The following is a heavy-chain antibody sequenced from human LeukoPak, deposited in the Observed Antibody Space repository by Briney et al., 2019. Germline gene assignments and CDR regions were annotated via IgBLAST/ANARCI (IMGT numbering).Heavy chain of an antibody. V-gene: IGHV4-31*03. CDR3: ARAPTLKPYYYYGMDV. CDR2: IYYSGST. CDR1: GGSISSGGYY. J-gene: IGHJ6*02. Sequence: SETLSLTCTVSGGSISSGGYYWSWIRQHPGKGLEWIGYIYYSGSTYYNPSLKSRVTISVDTSKNQFSLKLSSVTAADTAVYYCARAPTLKPYYYYGMDVWGQGTTVTVSS.